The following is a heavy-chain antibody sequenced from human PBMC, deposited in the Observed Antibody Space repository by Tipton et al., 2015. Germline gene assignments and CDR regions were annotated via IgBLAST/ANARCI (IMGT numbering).Heavy chain of an antibody. CDR3: ARLIQLWQRPNWVDP. D-gene: IGHD1-1*01. CDR1: GVSIYSPSHY. Sequence: TLSLTCKVSGVSIYSPSHYWGWIRQPPGKGLEWIGYISKDGSAYYNPSLKSRVTISVDTSTNQLSLNLTSVTAADTAVYYCARLIQLWQRPNWVDPWGQGTLVTVSS. J-gene: IGHJ5*02. V-gene: IGHV4-31*03. CDR2: ISKDGSA.